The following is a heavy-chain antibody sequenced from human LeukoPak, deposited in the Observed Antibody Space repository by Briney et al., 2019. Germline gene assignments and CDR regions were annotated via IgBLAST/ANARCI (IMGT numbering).Heavy chain of an antibody. Sequence: GASVKVSCKASGYTFTSYYMHWVRQAPGQGLEWMGVINPSGGTTNYAQKFQGRVTMTRDTSISTAHMELSRLRSDDTAVYYCARLDREVVTGFDYWGQGTLVTVSS. J-gene: IGHJ4*02. CDR2: INPSGGTT. V-gene: IGHV1-46*01. CDR3: ARLDREVVTGFDY. CDR1: GYTFTSYY. D-gene: IGHD3-22*01.